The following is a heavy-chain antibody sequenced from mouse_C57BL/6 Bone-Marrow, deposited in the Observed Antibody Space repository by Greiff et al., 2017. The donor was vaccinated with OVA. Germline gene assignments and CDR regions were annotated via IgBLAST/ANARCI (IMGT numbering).Heavy chain of an antibody. V-gene: IGHV5-16*01. J-gene: IGHJ1*03. CDR3: ARANWDVLWYFDV. Sequence: EVKLVESEGGLVQPGSSMKLSCTASGFTFSDYYMAWVRQVPEKGLEWVANINYDGSSTYYLDSLKSRFIISRDNAKNILYLQMSSLKSEDTATYYCARANWDVLWYFDVWGTGTTVTVSS. CDR2: INYDGSST. CDR1: GFTFSDYY. D-gene: IGHD4-1*01.